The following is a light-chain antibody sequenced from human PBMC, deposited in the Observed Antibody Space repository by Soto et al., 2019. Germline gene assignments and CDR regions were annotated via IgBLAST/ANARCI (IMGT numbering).Light chain of an antibody. J-gene: IGKJ3*01. CDR2: GAS. CDR3: QQYGSSPFT. V-gene: IGKV3-20*01. Sequence: EIVLTQSPGTLSLSPGERATLSCRASQSVSSGFLAWYQQKPGQTPRLLIYGASTRATGIPDRFSGSGSVTDFTLNISRLAPEDFAVYYCQQYGSSPFTFGPGTKVDIK. CDR1: QSVSSGF.